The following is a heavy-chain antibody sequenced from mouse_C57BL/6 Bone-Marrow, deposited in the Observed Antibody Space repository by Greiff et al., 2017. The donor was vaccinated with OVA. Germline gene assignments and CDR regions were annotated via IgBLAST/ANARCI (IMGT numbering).Heavy chain of an antibody. CDR1: GYTFTDHT. D-gene: IGHD1-1*01. Sequence: VQLQQSDAELVKPGASVKLSCKVSGYTFTDHTIHWMKQRPEQGLEWIGYIYPRDGSTKYNEKFKGKATLTTDKSSSKAYMQLNSLTSEDSAVYYCARAGYYYGSSFYWYFDGWGTGTTVTVAS. J-gene: IGHJ1*03. CDR2: IYPRDGST. V-gene: IGHV1-78*01. CDR3: ARAGYYYGSSFYWYFDG.